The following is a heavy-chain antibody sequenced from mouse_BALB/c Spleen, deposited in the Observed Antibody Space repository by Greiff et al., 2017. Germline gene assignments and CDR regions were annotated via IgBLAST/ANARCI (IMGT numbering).Heavy chain of an antibody. CDR2: IWAGGST. D-gene: IGHD2-4*01. CDR3: AREEGGGYDYGGYFDV. Sequence: VKLMESGPGLVAPSQSLSITCTVSGFSLTSYGVHWVRQPPGKGLEWLGVIWAGGSTNYNSALMSRLSISKDNSKSQVFLKMNSLQTDDTAMYYCAREEGGGYDYGGYFDVWGAGTTVTVSS. CDR1: GFSLTSYG. V-gene: IGHV2-9*02. J-gene: IGHJ1*01.